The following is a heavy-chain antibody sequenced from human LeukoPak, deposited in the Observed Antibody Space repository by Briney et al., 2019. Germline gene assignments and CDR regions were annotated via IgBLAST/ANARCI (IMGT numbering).Heavy chain of an antibody. CDR1: GFTVSSNY. CDR2: MYGGDMR. Sequence: GGSLRLSCAVSGFTVSSNYMNWVRQAPGKGLEWVSFMYGGDMRYYADHVKGRFTMSRQNMNTTVYPKINILKTEDTAVYYCARVSTGTRSLRKYYGIDVWGQGTPVIVSS. J-gene: IGHJ6*02. V-gene: IGHV3-66*01. CDR3: ARVSTGTRSLRKYYGIDV. D-gene: IGHD5/OR15-5a*01.